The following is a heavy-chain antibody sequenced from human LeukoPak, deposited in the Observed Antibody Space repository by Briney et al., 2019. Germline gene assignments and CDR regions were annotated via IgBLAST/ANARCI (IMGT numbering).Heavy chain of an antibody. J-gene: IGHJ4*02. CDR3: ARDGNKKLGFDS. Sequence: QSGGSLRLSCAASGFIFSDHNMDWVRQAPGKGLEWVSYISSSSSTIYYADSVKGRFTISRDNSKNTLYLQMNSLRAEDTAVYYCARDGNKKLGFDSWGQGTLVTVSS. D-gene: IGHD2/OR15-2a*01. CDR2: ISSSSSTI. CDR1: GFIFSDHN. V-gene: IGHV3-48*01.